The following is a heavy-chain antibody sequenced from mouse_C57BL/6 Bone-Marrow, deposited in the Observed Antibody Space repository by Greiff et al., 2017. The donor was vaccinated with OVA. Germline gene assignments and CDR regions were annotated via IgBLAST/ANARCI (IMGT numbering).Heavy chain of an antibody. CDR3: AKTPSGYDGFMDY. D-gene: IGHD2-2*01. V-gene: IGHV2-5*01. J-gene: IGHJ4*01. Sequence: QVQLQQSGPGLVQPSQSLSITCTASGFSLTSYGVHWVRQSPGKGLEWLGVIWRGGSTDYNAAFMSRLSITKDNSKSQVFFKMNSLQADDTAIYDCAKTPSGYDGFMDYWGQGTSVTVSS. CDR1: GFSLTSYG. CDR2: IWRGGST.